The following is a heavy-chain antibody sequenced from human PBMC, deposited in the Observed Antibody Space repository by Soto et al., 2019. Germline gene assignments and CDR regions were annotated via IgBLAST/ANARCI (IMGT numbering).Heavy chain of an antibody. V-gene: IGHV1-8*01. Sequence: QVQLVQSGAEVKKPGASVKVACRASGYTFTSFDINWVRQATGQGLEWMGRMNPSSGNTDYAQKCQGRVTMTRDTPISTAYMELSSLRSEDTAVYYCARTRSGSYLWGQGTLVTVSS. D-gene: IGHD3-10*01. CDR3: ARTRSGSYL. CDR2: MNPSSGNT. J-gene: IGHJ5*02. CDR1: GYTFTSFD.